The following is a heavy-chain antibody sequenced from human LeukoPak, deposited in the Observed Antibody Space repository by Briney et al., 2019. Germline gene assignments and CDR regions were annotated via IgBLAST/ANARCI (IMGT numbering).Heavy chain of an antibody. D-gene: IGHD2-21*02. CDR3: AKVFCGGDCYSHYYYYGMDV. Sequence: GGSLRLSCAAPGFTFSSYAMSWVRQAPGKGLEWVSAISGSGGSTYYADSVKGRFTISRDNSKNTLYLQMNSLRAEDTAVYYCAKVFCGGDCYSHYYYYGMDVWGQGTTVTVSS. V-gene: IGHV3-23*01. J-gene: IGHJ6*02. CDR1: GFTFSSYA. CDR2: ISGSGGST.